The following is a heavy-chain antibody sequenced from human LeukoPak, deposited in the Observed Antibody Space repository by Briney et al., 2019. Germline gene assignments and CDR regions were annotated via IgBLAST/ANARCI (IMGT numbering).Heavy chain of an antibody. D-gene: IGHD6-19*01. V-gene: IGHV3-30*02. CDR3: ADGYSSGWYFDY. CDR2: IRYDGSNK. Sequence: GGSLRLSCAASGFTFSSYGMHWVRQAPGKGLEWVAFIRYDGSNKYYADSVKGRFTISRDNSKNTLYLQMNSLRAEDTAVCYCADGYSSGWYFDYWGQGTLVTVSS. CDR1: GFTFSSYG. J-gene: IGHJ4*02.